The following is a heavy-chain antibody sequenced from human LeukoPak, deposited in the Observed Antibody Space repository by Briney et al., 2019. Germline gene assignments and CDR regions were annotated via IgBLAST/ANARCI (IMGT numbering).Heavy chain of an antibody. CDR3: ARDRGGSD. CDR1: GFTFSKYW. Sequence: PGGSLRLSCAASGFTFSKYWMSWVRQAPGKGLEWVANIKQDGSEKYYMDSVKGRFTVSRDNAKNSLYLQMNNLTAEDTALYYCARDRGGSDWGQGTLVTVSS. V-gene: IGHV3-7*01. D-gene: IGHD1-26*01. CDR2: IKQDGSEK. J-gene: IGHJ4*02.